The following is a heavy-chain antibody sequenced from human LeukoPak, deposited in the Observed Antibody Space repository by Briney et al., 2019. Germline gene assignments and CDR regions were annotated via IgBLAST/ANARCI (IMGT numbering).Heavy chain of an antibody. V-gene: IGHV3-73*01. CDR3: ARHEATIDF. J-gene: IGHJ4*02. Sequence: GRFTISRDDSKNTAYLQINSLKTEDTAVYYCARHEATIDFWGQGTLVTVSS.